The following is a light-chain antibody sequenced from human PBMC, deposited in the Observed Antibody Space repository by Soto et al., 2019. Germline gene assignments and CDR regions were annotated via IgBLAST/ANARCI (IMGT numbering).Light chain of an antibody. V-gene: IGLV2-8*01. CDR1: SSDVGGYNY. CDR3: RSYAGSNNVV. Sequence: QSALTQPPSASGSPGQSVTIPCTGTSSDVGGYNYVSWYQQHPGKAPKLMIYEVSKRPSGVPDRFSGSKSGNTASLTVSGLQAEDEADYYCRSYAGSNNVVFGGGTKVTVL. J-gene: IGLJ2*01. CDR2: EVS.